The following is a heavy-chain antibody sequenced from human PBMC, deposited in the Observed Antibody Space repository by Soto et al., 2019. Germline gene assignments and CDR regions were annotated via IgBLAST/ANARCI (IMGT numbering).Heavy chain of an antibody. Sequence: ASVKVSCKASGYRFASYAIHWVRQAPGQRLEWMGWSNAGNGNTKYAVEFQDRVTFTRDTSASTAYMQLNSLRSEDTAMYFCARDGLAGAFDYWGQGTPVTV. CDR3: ARDGLAGAFDY. CDR2: SNAGNGNT. J-gene: IGHJ4*02. D-gene: IGHD6-19*01. CDR1: GYRFASYA. V-gene: IGHV1-3*01.